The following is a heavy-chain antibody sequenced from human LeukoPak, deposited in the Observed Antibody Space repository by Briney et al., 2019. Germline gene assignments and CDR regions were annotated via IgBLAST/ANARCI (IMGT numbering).Heavy chain of an antibody. V-gene: IGHV3-30-3*01. CDR2: ISYDGSNK. Sequence: PGGSLRLSCAASGFTFSSYAMHWVRQAPGKGLEWVAVISYDGSNKYYADSVKGRFTISRDNSKNTLYLQMNSLRAEDTAVYYCAKDSQYSIPDYWGQGTLVTVSS. CDR1: GFTFSSYA. J-gene: IGHJ4*02. D-gene: IGHD5-18*01. CDR3: AKDSQYSIPDY.